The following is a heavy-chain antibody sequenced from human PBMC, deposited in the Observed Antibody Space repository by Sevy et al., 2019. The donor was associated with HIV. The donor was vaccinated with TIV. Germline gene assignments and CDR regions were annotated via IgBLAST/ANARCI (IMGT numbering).Heavy chain of an antibody. V-gene: IGHV4-59*01. CDR1: GGSISSYY. CDR3: ARSLWGHREWYFDY. J-gene: IGHJ4*02. Sequence: SDTLSLTCTVSGGSISSYYWSWIRQPPGKGLEWIGYIYYSGSTNYNPSLKSRVTISVDTSKNQFSLKLSSVTAADTAVYYCARSLWGHREWYFDYWGQGTLVTVSS. CDR2: IYYSGST. D-gene: IGHD3-16*01.